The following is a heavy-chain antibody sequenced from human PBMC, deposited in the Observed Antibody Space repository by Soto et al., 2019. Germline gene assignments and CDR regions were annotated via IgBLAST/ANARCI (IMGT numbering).Heavy chain of an antibody. J-gene: IGHJ6*02. CDR1: GYSFTSYW. V-gene: IGHV5-10-1*01. CDR3: ARLPPGEAAGTYPYGMDV. CDR2: IDPSDSYT. D-gene: IGHD6-13*01. Sequence: GESLKISCKGSGYSFTSYWISWVRQMPGKGLEWMGRIDPSDSYTNYSPSFQGHVTISADKSISTAYLQWSSLKASDTAMYYCARLPPGEAAGTYPYGMDVWSQGTTVTVSS.